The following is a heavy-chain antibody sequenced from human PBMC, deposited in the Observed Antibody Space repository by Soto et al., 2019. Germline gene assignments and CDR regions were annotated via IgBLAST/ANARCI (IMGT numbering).Heavy chain of an antibody. CDR2: ISYDGNNK. V-gene: IGHV3-30*18. J-gene: IGHJ4*01. D-gene: IGHD2-21*02. CDR1: GFTFSNYS. Sequence: QVQLVESGGGVVQPGRSLRLSCAASGFTFSNYSMHWVRQAPGKGLEWVAVISYDGNNKYYVDSVKGRFTISRDNSKNTLYLQMNSLRAEDTAVYYCAKEPGGDRAWFDYWGHGTLGTVSS. CDR3: AKEPGGDRAWFDY.